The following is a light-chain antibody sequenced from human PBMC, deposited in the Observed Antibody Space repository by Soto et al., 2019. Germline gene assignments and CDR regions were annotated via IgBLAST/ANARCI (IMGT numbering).Light chain of an antibody. J-gene: IGKJ2*01. V-gene: IGKV2-28*01. CDR3: MQALQPPYT. CDR1: LSLLHSNGYNY. CDR2: LGS. Sequence: DIVMTQSPLSLPVTPGEPASISCTSSLSLLHSNGYNYFDWYLQKPGQSPQLLIYLGSNRASGVPDRFSGSGSGTDFTLKISRVDAEDVGVYCCMQALQPPYTFGQGPKLEIK.